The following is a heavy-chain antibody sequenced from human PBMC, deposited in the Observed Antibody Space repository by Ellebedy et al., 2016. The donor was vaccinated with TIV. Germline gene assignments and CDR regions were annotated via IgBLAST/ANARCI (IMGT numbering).Heavy chain of an antibody. CDR2: VWPGDSDA. V-gene: IGHV5-51*01. D-gene: IGHD1-26*01. J-gene: IGHJ4*02. CDR3: ARQGGSYWANLDS. CDR1: GYKFTNYW. Sequence: GESLKISCKGSGYKFTNYWIGWVRQMPGNGLEWMGIVWPGDSDASYSPSFQGQVTISVDKSISTAYRQWSSLRASDSATYYCARQGGSYWANLDSWGQGTLVTVSS.